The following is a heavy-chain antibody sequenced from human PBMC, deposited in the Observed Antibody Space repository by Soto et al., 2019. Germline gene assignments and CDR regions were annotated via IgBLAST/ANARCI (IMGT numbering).Heavy chain of an antibody. J-gene: IGHJ4*02. CDR1: GVSISNSNTY. D-gene: IGHD6-19*01. CDR2: VYYRGST. CDR3: ARGGGSYSSGWYYDS. Sequence: QVQLQESGPGLVKPSETMSLTCTVAGVSISNSNTYWNWVRQPPGKGLEWIGFVYYRGSTKYNPSLESRVPLSVDASRNQLSLELTSVTATDTAVYYCARGGGSYSSGWYYDSWGQGTLVTVSS. V-gene: IGHV4-59*08.